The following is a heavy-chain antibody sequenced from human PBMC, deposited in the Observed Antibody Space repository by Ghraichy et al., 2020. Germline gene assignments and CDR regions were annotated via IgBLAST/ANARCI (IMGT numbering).Heavy chain of an antibody. CDR2: ISTDGTST. CDR3: ADSWLPTGR. D-gene: IGHD1-1*01. Sequence: GESLNISCEASGFSFSSFWMHWVRQAPGKGLVWVSRISTDGTSTTYADSVKGRFTISRDNAKNTLYLQMNSLRAEDTAVYYCADSWLPTGRWGQGTLVTVSS. J-gene: IGHJ4*02. CDR1: GFSFSSFW. V-gene: IGHV3-74*01.